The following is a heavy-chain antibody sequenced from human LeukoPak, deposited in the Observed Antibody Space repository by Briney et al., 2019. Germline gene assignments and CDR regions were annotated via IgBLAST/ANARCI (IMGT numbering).Heavy chain of an antibody. V-gene: IGHV4-38-2*02. CDR1: GYSISSGYY. CDR3: ARGMEEGSDFDI. J-gene: IGHJ3*02. CDR2: IYHTGST. Sequence: PSETLSLTCTVSGYSISSGYYWGWIRQPPGKGLEWIGSIYHTGSTYYNPSLKSRVTISVDTSKNQFSLKLSSVTAADTAVYYCARGMEEGSDFDIWGQGTMVTVSS. D-gene: IGHD1-1*01.